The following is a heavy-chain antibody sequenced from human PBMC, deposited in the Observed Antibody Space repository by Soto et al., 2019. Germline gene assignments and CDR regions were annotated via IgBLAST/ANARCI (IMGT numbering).Heavy chain of an antibody. V-gene: IGHV3-11*01. J-gene: IGHJ4*02. CDR3: ARDPVEVAGGDC. D-gene: IGHD6-19*01. CDR2: ISSRGSTI. CDR1: GFTFSDYY. Sequence: QVQLVESGGALVKPGGSLRLSCVASGFTFSDYYMTWIRQAPGKGLECLSYISSRGSTIYYADSVKGRFTISRDKAKNTRNLQMNSLRAEDTAVYYCARDPVEVAGGDCWGQGTLVTVSS.